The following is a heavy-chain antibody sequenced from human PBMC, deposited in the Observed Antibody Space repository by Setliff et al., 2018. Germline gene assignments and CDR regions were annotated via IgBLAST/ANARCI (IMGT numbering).Heavy chain of an antibody. V-gene: IGHV1-2*04. CDR3: ARSDHLVVDGFDV. CDR2: INPKTGGT. CDR1: GYAFTDNY. D-gene: IGHD3-16*01. J-gene: IGHJ3*01. Sequence: ASVKVSCKPSGYAFTDNYIHWVRQAPGQGLEWMGWINPKTGGTNLAQKFQGWVSMTRDTSITTAYMEVRSLGSEDTAVYFCARSDHLVVDGFDVWGQGTMVTVSS.